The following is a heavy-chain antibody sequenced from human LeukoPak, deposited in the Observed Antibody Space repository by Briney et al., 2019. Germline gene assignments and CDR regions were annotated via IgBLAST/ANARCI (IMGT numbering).Heavy chain of an antibody. V-gene: IGHV4-59*01. D-gene: IGHD6-19*01. Sequence: GSLRLSCAASGFTFSNFWMSWIRQPPGKGLEWTGYIYYSGSINYNPSLKSRVTISVDTSKNQFSLKLSSVTAADTAVYYCARAGSGWSSFFDYWGQGTLVTVSS. CDR1: GFTFSNFW. CDR3: ARAGSGWSSFFDY. J-gene: IGHJ4*02. CDR2: IYYSGSI.